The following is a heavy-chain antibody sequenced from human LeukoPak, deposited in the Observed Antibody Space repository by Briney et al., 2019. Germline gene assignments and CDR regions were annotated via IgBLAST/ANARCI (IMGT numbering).Heavy chain of an antibody. Sequence: PGGSLRLSCAASGFTFSSYWMSWVRHAPGEGLEWVANIKQDGSEKYYVDSVKGRFTISRDNAKNSLYLQMNSLRAEDTAVYYCARESYDSTPDYWGQGTLVTVSS. V-gene: IGHV3-7*01. J-gene: IGHJ4*02. D-gene: IGHD3-22*01. CDR2: IKQDGSEK. CDR1: GFTFSSYW. CDR3: ARESYDSTPDY.